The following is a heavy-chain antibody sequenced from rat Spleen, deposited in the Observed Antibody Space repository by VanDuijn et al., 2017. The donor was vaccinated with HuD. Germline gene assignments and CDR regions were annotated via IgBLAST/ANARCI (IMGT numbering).Heavy chain of an antibody. Sequence: VQLVESGGGLVQPGKSLKLSCSASGFTFSSYGMHWIRQAPVKGLDWVAYISSSSGTVYADAVQGRFTNSRDNARSILYRQMDSLGSEDTATYYCATQGITAPHFDYWGQGVMVTVSS. V-gene: IGHV5-62*01. D-gene: IGHD1-4*01. J-gene: IGHJ2*01. CDR1: GFTFSSYG. CDR3: ATQGITAPHFDY. CDR2: ISSSSGT.